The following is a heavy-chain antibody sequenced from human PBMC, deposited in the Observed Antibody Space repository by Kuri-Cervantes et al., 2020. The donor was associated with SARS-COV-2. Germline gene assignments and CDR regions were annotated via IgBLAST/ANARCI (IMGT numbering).Heavy chain of an antibody. CDR1: GGSFSGYY. V-gene: IGHV4-34*01. Sequence: GSLRLSCAVYGGSFSGYYWSWIRQPPGKGLEWIGEINNSGSTNYNPSLKSRVTISVDTSKNQFSLKLSSVTAADTAVYYCARVKSVVTPDIDYWGQGTLVTVSS. D-gene: IGHD4-23*01. CDR3: ARVKSVVTPDIDY. CDR2: INNSGST. J-gene: IGHJ4*02.